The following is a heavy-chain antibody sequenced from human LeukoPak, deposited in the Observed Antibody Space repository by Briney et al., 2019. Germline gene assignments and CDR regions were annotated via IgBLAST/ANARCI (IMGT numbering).Heavy chain of an antibody. V-gene: IGHV1-8*01. CDR1: GYTFTSYD. D-gene: IGHD6-6*01. CDR2: MNPNSGNT. CDR3: AISEYRSNDALDM. Sequence: ASVKVSCKASGYTFTSYDINWVRQATGQGLEWMGWMNPNSGNTGYAQKFQGRVTMTRNTSISTAYMELSSLRSEDTAVYYCAISEYRSNDALDMWDPTTMLTVYS. J-gene: IGHJ3*02.